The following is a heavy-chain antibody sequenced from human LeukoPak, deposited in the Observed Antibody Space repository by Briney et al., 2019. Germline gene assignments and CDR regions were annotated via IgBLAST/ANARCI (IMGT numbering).Heavy chain of an antibody. CDR1: GYTFTSYY. D-gene: IGHD3-3*01. V-gene: IGHV1-46*01. CDR2: INPSGGST. CDR3: ARGPDYDFWSGYSGYDY. Sequence: ASVKVSCKASGYTFTSYYMHWVRQAPGQGLEWMGIINPSGGSTSYAQKFQGRVTMTRDTSISTAYMELSRLRSDDTAVYYCARGPDYDFWSGYSGYDYWGQGTLVTVSS. J-gene: IGHJ4*02.